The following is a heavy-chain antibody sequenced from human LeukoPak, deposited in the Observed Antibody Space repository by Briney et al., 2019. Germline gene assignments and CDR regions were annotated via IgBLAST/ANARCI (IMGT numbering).Heavy chain of an antibody. CDR2: INPNSGGT. CDR1: GYTFTGYY. D-gene: IGHD3-10*01. J-gene: IGHJ3*02. V-gene: IGHV1-2*02. Sequence: GASVKVSCKASGYTFTGYYMHWVRQAPGQGLEWMGWINPNSGGTNYAQKFQGGVTVTRDTSISTAYMELSRLTSDDTAVYYCARVRGAGPYLVRDLDAFDIWGQGTMVTVSS. CDR3: ARVRGAGPYLVRDLDAFDI.